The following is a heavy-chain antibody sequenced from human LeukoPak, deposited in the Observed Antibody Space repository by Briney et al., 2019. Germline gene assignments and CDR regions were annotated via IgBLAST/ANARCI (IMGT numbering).Heavy chain of an antibody. D-gene: IGHD1-14*01. CDR3: ARDGRLPLDY. Sequence: SETLSLTCAVSGGSISSGGYSWSWIRQPPGKGLEWIGYIYHSGSTYYNPSLKSRVTISVDTSKNQFSLKLSSVTAADTAVYYCARDGRLPLDYWGQGTLVTVSS. CDR1: GGSISSGGYS. V-gene: IGHV4-30-2*01. J-gene: IGHJ4*02. CDR2: IYHSGST.